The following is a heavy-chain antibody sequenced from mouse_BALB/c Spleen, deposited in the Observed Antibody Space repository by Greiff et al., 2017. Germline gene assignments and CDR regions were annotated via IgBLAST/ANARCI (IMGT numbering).Heavy chain of an antibody. CDR1: GFSLTSYG. Sequence: VQVVESGPGLVAPSQSLSITCTVSGFSLTSYGVHWVRQPPGKGLEWLGVIWAGGSTNYNSALMSRLSISKDNSKSQVFLKMNSLQTDDTAMYYCARDYYGNEDAMDYWGQGTSVTVSS. CDR3: ARDYYGNEDAMDY. V-gene: IGHV2-9*02. D-gene: IGHD2-1*01. J-gene: IGHJ4*01. CDR2: IWAGGST.